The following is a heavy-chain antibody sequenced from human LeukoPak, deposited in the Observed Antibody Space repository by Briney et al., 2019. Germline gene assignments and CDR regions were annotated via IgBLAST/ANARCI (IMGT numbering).Heavy chain of an antibody. J-gene: IGHJ5*02. CDR2: INHSGST. V-gene: IGHV4-39*07. CDR1: GGSISSSSYY. CDR3: ASLIIAAAGSPNLQYGFDP. D-gene: IGHD6-13*01. Sequence: PSETLSLTCTVSGGSISSSSYYWSWIRQPPGKGLEWIGEINHSGSTNYNPSLKSRVTISVDTSKNQFSLKLSSVTAADTAVYYCASLIIAAAGSPNLQYGFDPWGQGTLVTVSS.